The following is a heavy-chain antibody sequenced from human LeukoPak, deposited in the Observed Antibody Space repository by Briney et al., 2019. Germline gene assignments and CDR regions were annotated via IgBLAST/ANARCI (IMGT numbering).Heavy chain of an antibody. CDR2: IYYSGST. Sequence: PSETLSLTCTVSGGSVSSGSYYWSWIRQPPGKGLEWIGYIYYSGSTNYNPSLKSRVTISVDTSKNQVSLKLSSVTAADTAVYYCARGYYDSSGYRFDYWGQGTLVTVSS. V-gene: IGHV4-61*01. D-gene: IGHD3-22*01. CDR1: GGSVSSGSYY. CDR3: ARGYYDSSGYRFDY. J-gene: IGHJ4*02.